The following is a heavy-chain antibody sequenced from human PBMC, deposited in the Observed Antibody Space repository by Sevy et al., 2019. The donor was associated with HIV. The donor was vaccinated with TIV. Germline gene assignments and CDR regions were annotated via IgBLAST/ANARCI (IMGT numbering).Heavy chain of an antibody. D-gene: IGHD6-6*01. CDR2: IIPIFGTA. CDR3: ARDYGIAARPHWFDP. CDR1: GGTFSSYA. V-gene: IGHV1-69*13. J-gene: IGHJ5*02. Sequence: ASVKVSCKASGGTFSSYAISWVRQAPGQGLEWMGGIIPIFGTANYAQKFQGRVTITADESTSTAYMELSSLRSEDTAVYYCARDYGIAARPHWFDPWGQGTLVTVSS.